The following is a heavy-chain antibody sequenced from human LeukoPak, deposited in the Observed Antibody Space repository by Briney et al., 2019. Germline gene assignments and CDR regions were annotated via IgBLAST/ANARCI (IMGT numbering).Heavy chain of an antibody. CDR3: AGDKIVGASKFDY. CDR2: IKQDESEK. CDR1: GFTFGNYW. J-gene: IGHJ4*02. V-gene: IGHV3-7*01. Sequence: AGGSLRLSCAVSGFTFGNYWMSWVRQAPGKGLEWVAHIKQDESEKYYVDSVKGRFTISRDNAKNSLYLQMNSLRAEDTAIYYCAGDKIVGASKFDYWGQGTLVTVSS. D-gene: IGHD1-26*01.